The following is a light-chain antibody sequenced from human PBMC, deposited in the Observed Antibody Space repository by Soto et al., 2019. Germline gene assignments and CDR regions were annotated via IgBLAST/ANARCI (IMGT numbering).Light chain of an antibody. V-gene: IGKV2-28*01. J-gene: IGKJ2*01. CDR3: LQALHTPYT. Sequence: DIVVTQSPLSLPVTPGEPASISCRSSQSLLHSNGKNYMDWYLQKPGQSPQLLIYLASNRASGVPARFRGSGSVTDFTLKISRLEAEDVRLYYFLQALHTPYTFGQGPKLQIK. CDR2: LAS. CDR1: QSLLHSNGKNY.